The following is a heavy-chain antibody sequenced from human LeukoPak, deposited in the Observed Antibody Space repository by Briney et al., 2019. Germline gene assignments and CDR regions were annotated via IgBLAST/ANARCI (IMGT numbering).Heavy chain of an antibody. J-gene: IGHJ4*02. D-gene: IGHD3-10*01. CDR3: ARSTKGDSDH. CDR2: ISSSGSTI. CDR1: GFTFSSYE. Sequence: GGSLRLSCAASGFTFSSYEMNWVRQAPGKGLEWVSYISSSGSTIYYADSVKGRFTISRDNAKNSLYLQMDSLRADDTAVYYCARSTKGDSDHWGQGTLVTVSS. V-gene: IGHV3-48*03.